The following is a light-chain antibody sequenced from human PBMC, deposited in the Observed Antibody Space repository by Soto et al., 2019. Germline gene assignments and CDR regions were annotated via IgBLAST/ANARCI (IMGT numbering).Light chain of an antibody. CDR2: SAS. J-gene: IGKJ1*01. CDR1: QSVSSTY. CDR3: RQYGSSCT. Sequence: EIVLTQSPGTLSLSPGEKDTLSCRASQSVSSTYLTWYQQKPGQAPRLLIYSASSRATGIPDRFSGSGSGTDFALTISSLEPEDFAVYYCRQYGSSCTFGQGTRWIS. V-gene: IGKV3-20*01.